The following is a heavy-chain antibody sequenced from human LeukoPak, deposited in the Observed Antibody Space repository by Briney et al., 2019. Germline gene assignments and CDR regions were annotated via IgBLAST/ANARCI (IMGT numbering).Heavy chain of an antibody. V-gene: IGHV3-33*01. J-gene: IGHJ4*02. Sequence: PGRSLRLSCAASGFTFSSYGMHWVRQAPGKGLEWVAAIWYDGSNKYYADSVKGRFTISRDNSKNTLYLQMNSLRAEDTAVYYCARSGRSPPTFDYWGQGTLVTVSS. D-gene: IGHD6-19*01. CDR3: ARSGRSPPTFDY. CDR1: GFTFSSYG. CDR2: IWYDGSNK.